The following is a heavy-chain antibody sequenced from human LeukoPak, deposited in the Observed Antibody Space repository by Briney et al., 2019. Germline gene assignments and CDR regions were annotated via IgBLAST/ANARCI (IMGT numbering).Heavy chain of an antibody. CDR3: ARDAWYYYDSSGYYIDAFDI. V-gene: IGHV4-59*01. D-gene: IGHD3-22*01. J-gene: IGHJ3*02. Sequence: SETLSLTCTVSGGSISSYYWSWIRQPPGKGLEWIGYIYYSGSTNYNPSLKSRVTISVDTSKNQVSLKLSSVTAADTAVYYCARDAWYYYDSSGYYIDAFDIWGQGTMVTVSS. CDR1: GGSISSYY. CDR2: IYYSGST.